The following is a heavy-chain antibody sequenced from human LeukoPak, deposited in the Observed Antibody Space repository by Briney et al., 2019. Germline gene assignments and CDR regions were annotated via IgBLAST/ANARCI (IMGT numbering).Heavy chain of an antibody. V-gene: IGHV4-59*01. CDR3: ARMLKSFGHIGYDFWSGHHASRGWFDP. CDR2: IYYSGST. J-gene: IGHJ5*02. CDR1: GGSISSYY. Sequence: PSETLSLTCTVSGGSISSYYWSWIRQPPGKGLEWIGYIYYSGSTNYNPSLKSRVTISVDTSKNQFSLKLSSVTAADTAVYYCARMLKSFGHIGYDFWSGHHASRGWFDPWGQGTLATVSS. D-gene: IGHD3-3*01.